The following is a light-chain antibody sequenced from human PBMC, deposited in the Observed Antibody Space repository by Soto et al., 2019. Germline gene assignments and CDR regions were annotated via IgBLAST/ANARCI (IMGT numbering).Light chain of an antibody. J-gene: IGKJ4*01. CDR2: GAS. CDR1: QSVSSL. V-gene: IGKV3-15*01. Sequence: EIVMTQSPAPLSVSPGERATLSCRASQSVSSLLAGSQRKPGQAPRLLIYGASTRATGIPARFSGSGSGTEFTLTISSLQSEDFAVYYCQQYQNWPLTFGGGTKVEIK. CDR3: QQYQNWPLT.